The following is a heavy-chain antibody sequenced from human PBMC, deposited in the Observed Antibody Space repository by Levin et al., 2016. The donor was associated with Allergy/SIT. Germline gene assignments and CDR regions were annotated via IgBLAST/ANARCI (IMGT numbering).Heavy chain of an antibody. CDR2: IDDTGIDK. V-gene: IGHV3-33*01. CDR3: ARWGDGKKFDI. J-gene: IGHJ3*02. CDR1: GASFNRHG. Sequence: GESLKISCETSGASFNRHGMQWVRQAPGNGLDWVAAIDDTGIDKYYPDYVKGRFTISRDKSKNILFLEMNNLRADDTAIYYCARWGDGKKFDIWGQGTMVSVSS. D-gene: IGHD2-21*02.